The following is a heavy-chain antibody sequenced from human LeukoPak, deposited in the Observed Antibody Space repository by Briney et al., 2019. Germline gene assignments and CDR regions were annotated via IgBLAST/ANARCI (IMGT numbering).Heavy chain of an antibody. CDR1: GFTFSSYG. J-gene: IGHJ4*02. D-gene: IGHD4-23*01. Sequence: GGSLRLSCAASGFTFSSYGMHWVRQAPGKGLEWVAVISYDGSNKYYADSVKGRFTISRDNSKNTLYLQMNSLRAEDTAVYYCVNQYGGSLGGGKGFDYWGQGTLVTVSS. CDR3: VNQYGGSLGGGKGFDY. V-gene: IGHV3-30*03. CDR2: ISYDGSNK.